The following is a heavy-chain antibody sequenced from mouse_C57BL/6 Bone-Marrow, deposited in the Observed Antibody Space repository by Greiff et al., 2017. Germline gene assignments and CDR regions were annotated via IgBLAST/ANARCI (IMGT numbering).Heavy chain of an antibody. CDR2: ISSGGSYT. D-gene: IGHD1-1*01. CDR1: GFTFSSYG. CDR3: ESYYYYGSSYYPWFAY. Sequence: VQLKESGGDLVKPGGSLKLSCEASGFTFSSYGMSWVRQTPDKRLEWVATISSGGSYTYYPDSVKGRFTISRDNAKNTLYLQMSSLKSEDTAMYYCESYYYYGSSYYPWFAYWGQGTLVTVSA. V-gene: IGHV5-6*01. J-gene: IGHJ3*01.